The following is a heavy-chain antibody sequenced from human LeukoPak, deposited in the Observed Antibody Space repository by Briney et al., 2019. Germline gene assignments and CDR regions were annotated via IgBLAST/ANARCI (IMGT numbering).Heavy chain of an antibody. Sequence: ASVKVSCRASGYTISNYDINWVRQDTGRGLEWLGWINPKSGRTGYAQKFQDRITITRNTSISTAYMEVSSLGSEDTAVYFCARETPSRFFDYWGQGTLVTVSS. V-gene: IGHV1-8*01. CDR1: GYTISNYD. J-gene: IGHJ4*02. CDR2: INPKSGRT. D-gene: IGHD4-23*01. CDR3: ARETPSRFFDY.